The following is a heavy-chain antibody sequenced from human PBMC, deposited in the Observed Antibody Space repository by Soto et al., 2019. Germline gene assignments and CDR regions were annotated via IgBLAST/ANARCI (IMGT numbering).Heavy chain of an antibody. J-gene: IGHJ2*01. CDR1: GYTFTSYA. CDR3: ARGVSLYWYFDL. Sequence: QVQLVQSGAEVKKPGASVKVSCKASGYTFTSYAMHWVRQAPGQRLEWMGWINAGNGNTKYSKKFQGRVTITRDTSASTAYMELSSLRSEDTAVYYCARGVSLYWYFDLWGRGTLVTVSS. V-gene: IGHV1-3*01. CDR2: INAGNGNT.